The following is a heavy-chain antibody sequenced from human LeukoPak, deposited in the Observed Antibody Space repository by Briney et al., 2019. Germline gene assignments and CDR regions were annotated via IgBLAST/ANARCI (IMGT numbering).Heavy chain of an antibody. D-gene: IGHD1-26*01. CDR1: GGSIISDY. V-gene: IGHV4-59*01. Sequence: SETLSLTCTVSGGSIISDYWSWFRQPPGKGLEWIGYIYYSGSTNYNPSLKSRVTILVGTSKNQFSLELSSVTAADTAVYYCARWTYSGSYYYMDVWGKGTTVTVSS. CDR2: IYYSGST. CDR3: ARWTYSGSYYYMDV. J-gene: IGHJ6*03.